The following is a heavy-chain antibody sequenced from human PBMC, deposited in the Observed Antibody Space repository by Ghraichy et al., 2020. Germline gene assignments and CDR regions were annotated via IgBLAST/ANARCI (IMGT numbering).Heavy chain of an antibody. J-gene: IGHJ6*03. CDR1: GGSFSGYY. CDR2: INHSGST. CDR3: ARTYSYGLRRNYYYYYMDV. Sequence: SETLSLTCAVYGGSFSGYYWSWIRQPPGKGLEWIGEINHSGSTNYNPSLKSRVTISVDTSKNQFSLKLSSVTAADTAVYYCARTYSYGLRRNYYYYYMDVWGKGTTVTVSS. D-gene: IGHD5-18*01. V-gene: IGHV4-34*01.